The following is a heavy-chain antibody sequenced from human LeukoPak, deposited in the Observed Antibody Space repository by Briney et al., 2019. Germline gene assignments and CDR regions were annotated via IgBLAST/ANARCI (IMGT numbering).Heavy chain of an antibody. V-gene: IGHV3-33*01. CDR1: GFTFSSYG. CDR3: ARATTMTRDAFDI. J-gene: IGHJ3*02. Sequence: GGSLRLSCAASGFTFSSYGMHWVRQAPGKGLEWVAVIWYDGSNKYYADSVKGRFTISRDNSKNTLYLQMNSLRAEDTAVYYCARATTMTRDAFDIWGQGTMVTVSS. D-gene: IGHD4-17*01. CDR2: IWYDGSNK.